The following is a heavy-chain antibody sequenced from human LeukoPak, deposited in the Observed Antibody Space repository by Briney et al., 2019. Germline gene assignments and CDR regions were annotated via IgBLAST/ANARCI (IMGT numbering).Heavy chain of an antibody. CDR1: GFTFSGYG. CDR3: ASQSGYSYGNY. V-gene: IGHV3-30*02. J-gene: IGHJ4*02. CDR2: VRYDSSNK. D-gene: IGHD5-18*01. Sequence: GGSLRLSCAASGFTFSGYGMHWVRQAPGKGLEWVAFVRYDSSNKYYADSVKGRFTISRDNSKNTLYLQMNSLRAEDTAVYYCASQSGYSYGNYWGQGTLVTVSS.